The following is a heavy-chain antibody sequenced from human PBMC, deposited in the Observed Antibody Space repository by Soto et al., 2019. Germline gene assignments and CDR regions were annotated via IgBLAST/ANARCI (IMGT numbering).Heavy chain of an antibody. V-gene: IGHV1-69*02. Sequence: QVQLVQSGADVQRPGSSVRVSCKASGDTFNFYSINWVRQAPGLGLQWMGRISPILSRSNYAPRFQGRVTXTXDXXTSTAYMELSSLRSEDTAMYYCATSYGSGYRAFDSWGQGALVTVSS. CDR3: ATSYGSGYRAFDS. J-gene: IGHJ4*02. CDR2: ISPILSRS. CDR1: GDTFNFYS. D-gene: IGHD3-10*01.